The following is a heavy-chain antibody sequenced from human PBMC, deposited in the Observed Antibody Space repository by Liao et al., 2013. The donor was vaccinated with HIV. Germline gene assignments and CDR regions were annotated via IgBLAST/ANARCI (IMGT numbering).Heavy chain of an antibody. CDR2: IYYSGST. CDR3: AREYSGYDYAFDI. CDR1: GGSISSYY. Sequence: QVQLQESGPGLVKPSETLSLTCTVSGGSISSYYWSWIRQPPGKGLEWIGYIYYSGSTNYNPSLKSRVTISVDTSKNQFSLKLSSVTAADTAVYYCAREYSGYDYAFDIWGQGTMVTVSS. D-gene: IGHD5-12*01. V-gene: IGHV4-59*01. J-gene: IGHJ3*02.